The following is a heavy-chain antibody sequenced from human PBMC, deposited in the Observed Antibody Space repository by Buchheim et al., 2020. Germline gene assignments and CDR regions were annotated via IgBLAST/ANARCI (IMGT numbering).Heavy chain of an antibody. Sequence: QVQLQESGPGLVKPSQTLSLTCTVSGGSISSGGYYWSWIRQTPGKGLEWIGYTYSSGSPYYNPSLKSRVTISVATSKNQFSLKLSSVTAADTAVYYGARGYYDSSGYRFLDYWGQGTL. D-gene: IGHD3-22*01. J-gene: IGHJ4*02. CDR2: TYSSGSP. V-gene: IGHV4-31*03. CDR1: GGSISSGGYY. CDR3: ARGYYDSSGYRFLDY.